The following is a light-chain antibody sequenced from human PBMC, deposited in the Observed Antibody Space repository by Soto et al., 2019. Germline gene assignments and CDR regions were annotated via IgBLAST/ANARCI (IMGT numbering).Light chain of an antibody. Sequence: DIQMTQSPSSLSASVGDRVTITCRASQVISHYLAWYQQKPGKVPKLLIYAASTLQSGVPSRFSGSGSGTDFTLTISRVDPDDFAVYYCQQRMNWPLTFGGGTKVDIK. CDR3: QQRMNWPLT. J-gene: IGKJ4*01. V-gene: IGKV1-27*01. CDR1: QVISHY. CDR2: AAS.